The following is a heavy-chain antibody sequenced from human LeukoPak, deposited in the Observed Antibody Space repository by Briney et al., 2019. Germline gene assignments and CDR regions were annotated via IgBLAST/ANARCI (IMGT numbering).Heavy chain of an antibody. D-gene: IGHD2-2*01. CDR2: IIPIFGTA. CDR3: ARRLQLPSWVFDY. J-gene: IGHJ4*02. CDR1: GGTFSSYA. Sequence: ASVKVSCKASGGTFSSYAISWVRQAPGQGLEWMGGIIPIFGTANYAQKFQGRVTITADESTSTAYMVLSSLRPEDTAVYYCARRLQLPSWVFDYWGQGTLVTVSS. V-gene: IGHV1-69*13.